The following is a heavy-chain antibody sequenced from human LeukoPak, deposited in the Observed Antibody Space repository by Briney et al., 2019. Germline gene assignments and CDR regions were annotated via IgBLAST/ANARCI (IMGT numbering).Heavy chain of an antibody. J-gene: IGHJ4*02. CDR2: IYHSGST. Sequence: SETLSLTCTVSGGSISSGGYYWSWIRQPPGKGLEWIGYIYHSGSTYYNPSLKSRVTISVDRSKNQFSLKLSSVTAADTAVYYCAGLDPPYYFDYWGQGTLVTVSS. D-gene: IGHD3-22*01. CDR3: AGLDPPYYFDY. CDR1: GGSISSGGYY. V-gene: IGHV4-30-2*01.